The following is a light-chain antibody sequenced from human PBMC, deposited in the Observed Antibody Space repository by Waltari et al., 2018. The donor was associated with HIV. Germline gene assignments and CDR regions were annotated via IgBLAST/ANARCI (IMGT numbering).Light chain of an antibody. J-gene: IGLJ2*01. Sequence: QSALTQPASVSGSPGQSITIPCTGASSDIGYYDYVSWYQQYPGTAPKLLIYGVINRPSGVSHRFSGSKSGNTASLTISGLQAEDKADYYCSSYTAISTLVFGGGTKVFVL. CDR1: SSDIGYYDY. CDR2: GVI. V-gene: IGLV2-14*03. CDR3: SSYTAISTLV.